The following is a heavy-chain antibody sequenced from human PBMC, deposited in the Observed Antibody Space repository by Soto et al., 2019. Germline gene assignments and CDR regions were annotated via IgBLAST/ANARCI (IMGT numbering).Heavy chain of an antibody. CDR1: GGSISSSSYY. CDR3: ARQPKQWLVPLYYYGMDV. V-gene: IGHV4-39*01. CDR2: IYYSGST. J-gene: IGHJ6*02. D-gene: IGHD6-19*01. Sequence: QLQLQESGPGLVKPSETLSLTCTVSGGSISSSSYYWGWIRQPPGKGLEWIGGIYYSGSTYSNPSLKSRVTISVDTSKNHFSLKLSSVTAADMAVYYCARQPKQWLVPLYYYGMDVWGQGTTVTVSS.